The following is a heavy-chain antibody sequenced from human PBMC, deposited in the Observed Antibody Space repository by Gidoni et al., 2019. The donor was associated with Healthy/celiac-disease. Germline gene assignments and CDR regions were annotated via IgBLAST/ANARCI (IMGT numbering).Heavy chain of an antibody. Sequence: EVQLVESGGGLVQPGGSLRLSCAASGFTFCSYEMNWVRQAPGKGLEWVSYSSSSGSTIYYADSVKGRFTISRDNAKNSLYLQMNSLRAEDTAVYYCARDCGIVVVPPGDYYYYGMDVWGQGTTVTVSS. CDR1: GFTFCSYE. D-gene: IGHD2-2*01. CDR2: SSSSGSTI. J-gene: IGHJ6*02. CDR3: ARDCGIVVVPPGDYYYYGMDV. V-gene: IGHV3-48*03.